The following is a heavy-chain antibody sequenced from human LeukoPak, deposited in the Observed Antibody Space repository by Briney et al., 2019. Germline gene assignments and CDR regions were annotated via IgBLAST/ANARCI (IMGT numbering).Heavy chain of an antibody. CDR3: ARAGGYSGYDKDYYYYGMDV. CDR2: TYYRSKWYN. J-gene: IGHJ6*02. CDR1: GDSVSSNSAA. Sequence: SQTLSLTCAISGDSVSSNSAAWNWIRQSPSRGLEGLGRTYYRSKWYNDYAVSVKSRITINPDTSKNQFSLQLNSVTPEDTAVYYCARAGGYSGYDKDYYYYGMDVWGQGTTVTVSS. D-gene: IGHD5-12*01. V-gene: IGHV6-1*01.